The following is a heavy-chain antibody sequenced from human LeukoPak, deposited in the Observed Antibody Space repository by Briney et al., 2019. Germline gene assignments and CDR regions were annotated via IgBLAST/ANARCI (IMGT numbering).Heavy chain of an antibody. V-gene: IGHV4-59*01. CDR2: IYYSGST. D-gene: IGHD3-22*01. Sequence: ASETLSLTCTVSGGSISSYYWSWIRQPPGKGLEWIGYIYYSGSTNYNPSLKSRVTISVDTSKNQFSLKLSSVTAADTAVYYCASLSDSSGYYREGYFDYWGQGTLVTVSS. J-gene: IGHJ4*02. CDR3: ASLSDSSGYYREGYFDY. CDR1: GGSISSYY.